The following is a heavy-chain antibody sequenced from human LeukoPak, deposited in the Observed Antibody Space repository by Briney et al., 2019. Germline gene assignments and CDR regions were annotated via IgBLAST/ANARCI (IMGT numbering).Heavy chain of an antibody. V-gene: IGHV1-2*02. CDR1: GYTFTGYY. Sequence: GSVKVSCRASGYTFTGYYMHWVRQAPGQGLEWMGWINPNSGGTNYAQKFQGRVTMTRDTSISTAYMELSRLRSDDTAVYYCARVPDYGDPLYFDYWGQGTLVTVSS. D-gene: IGHD4-17*01. CDR2: INPNSGGT. J-gene: IGHJ4*02. CDR3: ARVPDYGDPLYFDY.